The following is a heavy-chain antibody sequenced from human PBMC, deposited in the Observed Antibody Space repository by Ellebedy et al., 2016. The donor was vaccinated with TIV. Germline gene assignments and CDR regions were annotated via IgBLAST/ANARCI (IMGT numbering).Heavy chain of an antibody. V-gene: IGHV1-18*01. CDR2: ISPENGNT. CDR1: GYTFTSYG. D-gene: IGHD1-26*01. J-gene: IGHJ3*02. Sequence: ASVKVSCXASGYTFTSYGISWVRQAPGQGLEWVGWISPENGNTKYAQKLQGRVTMTTDSSTTTAYVELRSLTSDDTAVYYCARILVGSYPTHAFDIWGQGTMVTVSS. CDR3: ARILVGSYPTHAFDI.